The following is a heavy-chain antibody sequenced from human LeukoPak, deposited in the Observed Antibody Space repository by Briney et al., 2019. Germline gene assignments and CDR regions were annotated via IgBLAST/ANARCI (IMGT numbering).Heavy chain of an antibody. CDR3: ARVDILTGLDP. V-gene: IGHV4-38-2*02. Sequence: SETLSLTCTVSGYSTSSGYYWGWIRQPPGKGLEWIGSIYHSGSTYYNPSLKSRVTISVDTSKNQFSLKLSSVTAADTAVYYCARVDILTGLDPWGQGTLVTVSS. J-gene: IGHJ5*02. CDR1: GYSTSSGYY. D-gene: IGHD3-9*01. CDR2: IYHSGST.